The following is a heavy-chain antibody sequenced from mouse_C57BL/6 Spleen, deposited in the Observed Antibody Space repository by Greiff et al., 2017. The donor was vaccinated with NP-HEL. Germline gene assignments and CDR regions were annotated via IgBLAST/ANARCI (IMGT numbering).Heavy chain of an antibody. CDR1: GFTFTAYY. J-gene: IGHJ1*03. V-gene: IGHV7-3*01. Sequence: EVMLVESGGGLVQPGGSLSLSCAASGFTFTAYYMSWVRQPPGKAREWLGFIRNKANGYTKEYSASVKGRFTISRDKSQSILYLQMNALRAEDSATYYCARYPSRITTEWDWYFDVWGTGTTVTVSA. CDR3: ARYPSRITTEWDWYFDV. D-gene: IGHD1-1*01. CDR2: IRNKANGYTK.